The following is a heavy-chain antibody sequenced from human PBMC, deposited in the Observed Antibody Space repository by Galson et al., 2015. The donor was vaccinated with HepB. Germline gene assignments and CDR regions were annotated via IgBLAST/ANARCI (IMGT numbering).Heavy chain of an antibody. CDR3: VKEGSWFGGDWFDP. V-gene: IGHV3-23*01. CDR2: INGRGSTR. D-gene: IGHD3-16*01. J-gene: IGHJ5*02. CDR1: GFIFRHHA. Sequence: SLRLSCAGSGFIFRHHAMAWIRQAPGKGLEWVSGINGRGSTRSYSDAVKGRFSISRDNSKDTVFLQMNNLRAEATAGYVCVKEGSWFGGDWFDPWGQGALVTVS.